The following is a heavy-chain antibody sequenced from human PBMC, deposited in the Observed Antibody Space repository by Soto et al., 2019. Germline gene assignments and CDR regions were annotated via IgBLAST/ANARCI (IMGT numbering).Heavy chain of an antibody. CDR1: GFTFSSYG. V-gene: IGHV3-33*01. J-gene: IGHJ2*01. D-gene: IGHD1-26*01. Sequence: QVQLVESGGGVVQPGRSLRLSCAASGFTFSSYGMHWVRQAPGKGLEWAAVIWYDGSNKYYADSVKGRFTISRDNSKNTLYLQMNSLRAEDTAVYYCARAGAVGATTSWYFDLWGRGTLVTVSS. CDR3: ARAGAVGATTSWYFDL. CDR2: IWYDGSNK.